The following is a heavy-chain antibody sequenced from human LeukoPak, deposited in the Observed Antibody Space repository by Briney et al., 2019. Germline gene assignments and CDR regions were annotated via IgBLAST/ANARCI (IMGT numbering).Heavy chain of an antibody. CDR2: ISSSSSYI. J-gene: IGHJ4*02. CDR1: GFTFSSYS. CDR3: AIFSGGGWPLDY. D-gene: IGHD2-15*01. Sequence: GGSLRLSCAASGFTFSSYSMNWVRQAPGKGXEWVSSISSSSSYIYYADSVKGRFTISRDNAKNSLYLQMNSLRAEDTAVYYCAIFSGGGWPLDYWGQGTLVTVSS. V-gene: IGHV3-21*01.